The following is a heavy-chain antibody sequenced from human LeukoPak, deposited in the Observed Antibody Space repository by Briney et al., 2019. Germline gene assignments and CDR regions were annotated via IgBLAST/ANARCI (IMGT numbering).Heavy chain of an antibody. D-gene: IGHD2-15*01. CDR3: ARSIGGVVVVAADY. J-gene: IGHJ4*02. CDR2: ISGSGGTT. Sequence: GSLRLSCAASGFTFSTYAMTWVRQAPGKGLEWVSVISGSGGTTYYADSVKGRFTLSRDNSKNTVFLQMNSLRAEDTAVYYCARSIGGVVVVAADYWGQGTLVTVSS. CDR1: GFTFSTYA. V-gene: IGHV3-23*01.